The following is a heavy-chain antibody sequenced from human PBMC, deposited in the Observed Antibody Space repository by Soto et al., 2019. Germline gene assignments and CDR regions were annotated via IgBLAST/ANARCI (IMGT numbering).Heavy chain of an antibody. CDR3: ARHWYFDL. J-gene: IGHJ2*01. CDR1: RFTVSSNY. V-gene: IGHV3-53*01. Sequence: EVQLVESGGGLIQPGGSLRLYFAASRFTVSSNYMSWVRQAPGKGLEWVSVIYSGGSTYYADSVKGRFTISRDNSKNTLYLQMNSLRAEDTAVYYCARHWYFDLWGRGTLVTVSS. CDR2: IYSGGST.